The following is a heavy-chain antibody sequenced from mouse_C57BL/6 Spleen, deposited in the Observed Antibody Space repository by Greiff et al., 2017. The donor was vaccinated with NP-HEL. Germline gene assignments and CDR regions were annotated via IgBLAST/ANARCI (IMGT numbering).Heavy chain of an antibody. CDR3: ARYYGSRPYWYFDV. Sequence: VKLVESGPGLVQPSQSLSITCTVSGFSLTSYGVHWVRQSPGKGLEWLGVIWSGGSTDYNAAFISRLSISKDNSKSQVFFKMNSLQADDTAIYYCARYYGSRPYWYFDVWGTGTTVTVSS. CDR2: IWSGGST. D-gene: IGHD1-1*01. V-gene: IGHV2-2*01. CDR1: GFSLTSYG. J-gene: IGHJ1*03.